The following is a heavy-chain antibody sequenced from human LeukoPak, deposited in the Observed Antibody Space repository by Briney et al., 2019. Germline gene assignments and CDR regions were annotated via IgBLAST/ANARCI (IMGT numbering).Heavy chain of an antibody. J-gene: IGHJ3*02. CDR2: ISGSGDAT. Sequence: PGGSLRLSCAASGFSFTNHAMSWVRQAPGKGLEWVSAISGSGDATKYADSVKGRFTISRDDAKNSLYLQMNSLRAEDTAVYYCARDPGDAFDIWGQGTTVTVSS. CDR3: ARDPGDAFDI. V-gene: IGHV3-23*01. CDR1: GFSFTNHA.